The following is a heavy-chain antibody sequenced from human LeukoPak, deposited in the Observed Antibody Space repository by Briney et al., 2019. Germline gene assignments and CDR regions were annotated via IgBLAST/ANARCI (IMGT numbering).Heavy chain of an antibody. D-gene: IGHD6-13*01. CDR2: ISYDGSHK. V-gene: IGHV3-30*04. Sequence: GGSLRLSCAASGFTFSSYAMHWVRQAPGKGLEWVAVISYDGSHKYYADSVKGRFTISRDNSKNTLYLQMNSLRVEDTAVYYCARDTASSSWGDDAFDIWGQGTMVTVSS. J-gene: IGHJ3*02. CDR3: ARDTASSSWGDDAFDI. CDR1: GFTFSSYA.